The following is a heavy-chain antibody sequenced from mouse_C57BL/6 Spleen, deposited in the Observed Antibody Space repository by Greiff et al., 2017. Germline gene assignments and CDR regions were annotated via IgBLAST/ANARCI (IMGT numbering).Heavy chain of an antibody. CDR1: GFTFSDYG. CDR2: ISSGSSTI. V-gene: IGHV5-17*01. CDR3: ARMGYGSSYNAMDY. D-gene: IGHD1-1*01. Sequence: EVKVVESGGGLVKPGGSLKLSCAASGFTFSDYGMHWVRQAPEKGLEWVAYISSGSSTIYYADTVKGRFTISRDNAKNTLFLQMTSLRSEDTAMYYCARMGYGSSYNAMDYWGQGTSVTVSS. J-gene: IGHJ4*01.